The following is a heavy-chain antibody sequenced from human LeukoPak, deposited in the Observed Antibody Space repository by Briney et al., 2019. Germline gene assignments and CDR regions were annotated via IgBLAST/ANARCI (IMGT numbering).Heavy chain of an antibody. Sequence: PGGSLRLSCAASGFTFSSYEMNWVRQAPGKGLEWVSYISSSGSTTYYADSVKGRFTISRDNAKNSLYLQMNSLRAEDTAVYYCARGWLLICHFDYWGQGTLVTVSS. CDR2: ISSSGSTT. D-gene: IGHD3-22*01. V-gene: IGHV3-48*03. CDR1: GFTFSSYE. J-gene: IGHJ4*02. CDR3: ARGWLLICHFDY.